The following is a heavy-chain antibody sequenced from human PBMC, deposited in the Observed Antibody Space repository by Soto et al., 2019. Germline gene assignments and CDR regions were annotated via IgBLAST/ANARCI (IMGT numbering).Heavy chain of an antibody. J-gene: IGHJ5*02. CDR3: AKVRWDCNSASCSLNWLDP. D-gene: IGHD2-2*01. CDR1: GYSISRGYY. Sequence: PSETLSLTCSVSGYSISRGYYWGWIRQPPGKGLEWIGSIYHSGTTYCNPSLKSRVTISIDTSKNQFSLKLTSVTAADTAVYYCAKVRWDCNSASCSLNWLDPWGQGTLVTVSS. CDR2: IYHSGTT. V-gene: IGHV4-38-2*01.